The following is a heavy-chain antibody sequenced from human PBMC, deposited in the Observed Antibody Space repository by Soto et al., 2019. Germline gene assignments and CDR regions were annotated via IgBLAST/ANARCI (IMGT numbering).Heavy chain of an antibody. D-gene: IGHD3-3*01. J-gene: IGHJ5*02. CDR2: ISGDTGHT. V-gene: IGHV1-18*01. CDR3: ARDKGDFTFGP. CDR1: GYSFNKNG. Sequence: QVLLVQSGAEVKNPGASVNISCKGSGYSFNKNGISWVRQAPGQGLEWMGWISGDTGHTLYAQGFQGRLSVTTVTSTRTSYMELRSLTSDDTAMYYCARDKGDFTFGPWGQGSLVTVSS.